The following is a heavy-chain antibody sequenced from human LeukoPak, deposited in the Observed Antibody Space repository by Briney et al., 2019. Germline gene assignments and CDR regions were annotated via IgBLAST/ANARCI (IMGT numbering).Heavy chain of an antibody. CDR2: INPSGGST. CDR3: ARVLRLGELSSDAFDI. V-gene: IGHV1-46*01. Sequence: ASVKLSCKASGYTFTSYYMHWVRQAPGQGLEWMGIINPSGGSTSYAQKFSGRVTMTRDTSTSTVYMELSRLRSEDTAVYYCARVLRLGELSSDAFDIWGQGTMVTVSS. CDR1: GYTFTSYY. D-gene: IGHD3-16*02. J-gene: IGHJ3*02.